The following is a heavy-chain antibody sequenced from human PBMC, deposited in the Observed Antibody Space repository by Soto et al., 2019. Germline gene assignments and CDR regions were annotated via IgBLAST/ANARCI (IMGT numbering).Heavy chain of an antibody. CDR2: IIPIFGTA. V-gene: IGHV1-69*13. CDR1: GGTFSSYA. CDR3: AGDCSGGSCYSVPSWLDP. Sequence: SVKVSCKASGGTFSSYAISWVRQAPGQGLEWMGGIIPIFGTANYAQKFQGRVTITADESTSTAYMELSSLRSEDTAVYYCAGDCSGGSCYSVPSWLDPWGQGTLVTVSS. J-gene: IGHJ5*02. D-gene: IGHD2-15*01.